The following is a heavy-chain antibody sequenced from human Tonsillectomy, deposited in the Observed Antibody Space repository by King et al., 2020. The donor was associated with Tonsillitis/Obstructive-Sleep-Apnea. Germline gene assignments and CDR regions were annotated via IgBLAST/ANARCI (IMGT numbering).Heavy chain of an antibody. CDR1: GYTFTSYG. Sequence: QLVQSGAEVKKPGASVKVSCKASGYTFTSYGISWVRQAPGQGLEWMGWISAYNGNTNYAQKLQGRVTMTTDTSTSTAYMELRSLRSDDTAVYYCARTVDYYDISGYSDWYFDLWGRGTLVTVSS. CDR3: ARTVDYYDISGYSDWYFDL. J-gene: IGHJ2*01. D-gene: IGHD3-22*01. V-gene: IGHV1-18*01. CDR2: ISAYNGNT.